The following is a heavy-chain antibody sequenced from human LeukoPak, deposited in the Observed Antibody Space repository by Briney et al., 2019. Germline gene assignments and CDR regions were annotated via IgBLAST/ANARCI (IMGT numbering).Heavy chain of an antibody. V-gene: IGHV4-39*07. CDR3: ARMKWGYVDTAMVSRDY. CDR2: IYYSGST. CDR1: GGSISSSSYY. Sequence: PSETLSLTCTVSGGSISSSSYYWGWVRQPPGKGLEWIGSIYYSGSTYYNPSLKSRVTISVDTSKNQFSLKLSSVTAADTAVYYCARMKWGYVDTAMVSRDYWGQGTLVTVSS. D-gene: IGHD5-18*01. J-gene: IGHJ4*02.